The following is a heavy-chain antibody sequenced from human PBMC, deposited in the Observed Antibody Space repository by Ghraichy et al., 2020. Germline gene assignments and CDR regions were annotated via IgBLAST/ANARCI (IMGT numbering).Heavy chain of an antibody. V-gene: IGHV3-23*01. CDR1: GFTFSSYA. D-gene: IGHD2-15*01. J-gene: IGHJ5*02. CDR2: ITGSGDST. Sequence: GGSLRLSCAASGFTFSSYAMTWVRQAPGKGLEWVSAITGSGDSTYYADSVKGRFTISRDNSKNMLYLQMNSLRAEDTVVYYCAKDPYQADRPDWFDPWGQGTLVTVSS. CDR3: AKDPYQADRPDWFDP.